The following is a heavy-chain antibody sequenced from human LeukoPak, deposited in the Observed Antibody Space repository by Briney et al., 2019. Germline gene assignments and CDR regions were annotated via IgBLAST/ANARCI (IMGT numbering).Heavy chain of an antibody. V-gene: IGHV3-48*02. Sequence: PRGSLRLSCAASGFTFSSSGMNWVRQAPGKGLEWVSYISSSSTDLYYADSVKGRFTISRDNAKNSLYLQMNGLGDEDTAIYYCAREFSSGYWGQGTLVTVSS. CDR2: ISSSSTDL. J-gene: IGHJ4*02. CDR3: AREFSSGY. CDR1: GFTFSSSG. D-gene: IGHD3-10*01.